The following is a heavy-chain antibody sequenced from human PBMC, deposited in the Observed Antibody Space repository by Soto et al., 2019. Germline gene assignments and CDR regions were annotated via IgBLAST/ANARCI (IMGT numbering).Heavy chain of an antibody. CDR2: IIPVNGIT. V-gene: IGHV1-3*01. D-gene: IGHD3-10*01. CDR3: ARETGSGSYFNY. CDR1: GYTFTSYA. Sequence: ASVKVSCKASGYTFTSYAMHWVRQAPGQRLEWMGRIIPVNGITKYAQKFQGRVTITADKSTSTAYMELSSLRSEDTAVYYCARETGSGSYFNYWGQGTLVTVSS. J-gene: IGHJ4*02.